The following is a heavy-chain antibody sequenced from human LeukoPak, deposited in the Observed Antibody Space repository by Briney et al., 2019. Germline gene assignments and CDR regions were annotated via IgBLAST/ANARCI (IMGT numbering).Heavy chain of an antibody. V-gene: IGHV4-59*01. Sequence: SETLSLTCTVSGGSISSYYWSWIRQPPGKGLEWIGYIYYSGSTNYNPSLKSRVTISVDTSKNQFSLKLSSVTAADTAVYYCARERRNYDYGDYEGYFDYWGQGTLVTVSS. J-gene: IGHJ4*02. D-gene: IGHD4-17*01. CDR3: ARERRNYDYGDYEGYFDY. CDR1: GGSISSYY. CDR2: IYYSGST.